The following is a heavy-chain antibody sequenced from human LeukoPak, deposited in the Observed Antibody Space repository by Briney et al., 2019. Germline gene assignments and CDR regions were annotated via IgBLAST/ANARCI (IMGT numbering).Heavy chain of an antibody. CDR1: GGTFSSYS. Sequence: ASVKVSCKASGGTFSSYSLSWVRQAPGQGLEWMGRIIPIIQITNYAQKFQGRVTMTRDTSISTAYMEPSRLRSDDTAVYYCARAGSRWQLDLNYWGQGTLVTVSS. D-gene: IGHD6-6*01. CDR2: IIPIIQIT. J-gene: IGHJ4*02. CDR3: ARAGSRWQLDLNY. V-gene: IGHV1-69*02.